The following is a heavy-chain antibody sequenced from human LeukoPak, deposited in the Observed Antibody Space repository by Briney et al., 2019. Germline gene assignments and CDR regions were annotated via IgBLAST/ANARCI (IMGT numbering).Heavy chain of an antibody. J-gene: IGHJ4*02. V-gene: IGHV1-8*01. Sequence: ASVKVSCKASGYTFTCYDINWVRQATGQGREWMGWMNPNSGNTGHAQKFQGRVTMTRNTSISTAYMELSSLRSEDTAVYYCEREKIMVRGVYYYWGQGTLVTVSS. CDR1: GYTFTCYD. D-gene: IGHD3-10*01. CDR2: MNPNSGNT. CDR3: EREKIMVRGVYYY.